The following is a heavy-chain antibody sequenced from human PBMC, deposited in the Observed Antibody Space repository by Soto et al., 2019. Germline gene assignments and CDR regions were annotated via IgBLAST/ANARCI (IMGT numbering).Heavy chain of an antibody. D-gene: IGHD3-9*01. J-gene: IGHJ4*02. V-gene: IGHV1-18*01. Sequence: ASVKVSCKASGYTFTNFGISWVRQAPGQRLEWMGRINAGNGNTKYSQKFQGRVTITTDTSTSTAYMELSSLRSEDTAVYYCARPAQEYDILTGLPRPFDYWGQGTLVTVSS. CDR3: ARPAQEYDILTGLPRPFDY. CDR2: INAGNGNT. CDR1: GYTFTNFG.